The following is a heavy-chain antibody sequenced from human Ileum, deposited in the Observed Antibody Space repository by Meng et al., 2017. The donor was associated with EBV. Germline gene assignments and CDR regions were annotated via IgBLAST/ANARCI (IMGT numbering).Heavy chain of an antibody. CDR2: TYYRSKWYY. V-gene: IGHV6-1*01. CDR3: ARGAYTSTWF. D-gene: IGHD6-13*01. CDR1: GDSVSSNSSA. J-gene: IGHJ1*01. Sequence: QVQLPPSGPRLVPPSQTRSLTCAISGDSVSSNSSAWHWIRQSPSRGLEWLGRTYYRSKWYYDYAVSVKSRMTINPDTSKNQFSLQLNSVTPEDTAVYYCARGAYTSTWFWGQGTLVTVSS.